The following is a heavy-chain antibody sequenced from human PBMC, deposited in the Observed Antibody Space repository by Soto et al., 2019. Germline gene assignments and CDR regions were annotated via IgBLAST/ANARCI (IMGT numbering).Heavy chain of an antibody. Sequence: QVQLVQSGAEVKKPGSSVKVSCKASGGTFSSYAISWVRQAPGQGLEWMGGIIPSFGTANYAQKFQGRVTITADESTSTAYMELSILRSEDTAVYSCARAFLARGLVYYGMDVWGQGTTVTVSS. D-gene: IGHD2-21*01. CDR1: GGTFSSYA. J-gene: IGHJ6*02. CDR2: IIPSFGTA. V-gene: IGHV1-69*01. CDR3: ARAFLARGLVYYGMDV.